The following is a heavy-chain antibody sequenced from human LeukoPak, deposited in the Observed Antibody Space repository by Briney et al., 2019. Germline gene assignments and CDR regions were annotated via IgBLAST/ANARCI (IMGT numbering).Heavy chain of an antibody. D-gene: IGHD3-10*01. CDR1: GGSISSSSYY. Sequence: SETLSLTCTVSGGSISSSSYYWGWIRQPPGKGLEWIGSIYYSGSTYYNPSLKSRVTISVDTSKNQFSLKLSSATAADTAVYYCARLALGVNYDYWGQGTLVTVSS. CDR3: ARLALGVNYDY. CDR2: IYYSGST. V-gene: IGHV4-39*01. J-gene: IGHJ4*02.